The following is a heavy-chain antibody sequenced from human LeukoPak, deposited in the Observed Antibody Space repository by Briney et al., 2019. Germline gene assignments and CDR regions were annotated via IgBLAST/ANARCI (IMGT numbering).Heavy chain of an antibody. Sequence: PSETLSLTCAVYGGSFSGYYWSWIRQPPGKGLEWIGEINHSGSTNYNPSLKSRVTISVDTSKNPFSLKLSSVTAADTAVYYCARGPRMCSGGSCYYFDYWGQGTLVTVSS. D-gene: IGHD2-15*01. CDR3: ARGPRMCSGGSCYYFDY. CDR1: GGSFSGYY. CDR2: INHSGST. J-gene: IGHJ4*02. V-gene: IGHV4-34*01.